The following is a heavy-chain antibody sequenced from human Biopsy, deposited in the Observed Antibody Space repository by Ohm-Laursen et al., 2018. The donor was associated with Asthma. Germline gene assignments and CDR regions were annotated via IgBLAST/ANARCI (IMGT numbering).Heavy chain of an antibody. CDR3: ARDYGGNSGYYYGMDV. CDR2: ISSSGTI. Sequence: SLRLSCAASGFTFDDYGMNWVRQAPGKGLEWVSYISSSGTIYYADSVKGRFTISRDNAKNSLYLQMNSLRDEDTAVYYCARDYGGNSGYYYGMDVWGQGTTVTVSS. J-gene: IGHJ6*02. CDR1: GFTFDDYG. V-gene: IGHV3-48*02. D-gene: IGHD4-23*01.